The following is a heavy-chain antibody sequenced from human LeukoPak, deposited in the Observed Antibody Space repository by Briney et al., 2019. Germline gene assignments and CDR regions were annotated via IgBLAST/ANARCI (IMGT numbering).Heavy chain of an antibody. Sequence: SETLSLTCTVSGGSISSGGYYWSWFRQHPGKGLEWIGYIYYSGSTYYNPSLKSRVTISVDTSKNQFSLKLSSVTAADTAVYYCARGITMVRGVTSPNWFDPWGQGTLVTVSS. CDR3: ARGITMVRGVTSPNWFDP. D-gene: IGHD3-10*01. CDR1: GGSISSGGYY. V-gene: IGHV4-31*03. J-gene: IGHJ5*02. CDR2: IYYSGST.